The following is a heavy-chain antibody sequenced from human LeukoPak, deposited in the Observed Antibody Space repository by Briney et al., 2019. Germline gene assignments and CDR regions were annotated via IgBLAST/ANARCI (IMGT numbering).Heavy chain of an antibody. CDR3: AKDMNVVVTAIDY. V-gene: IGHV3-53*05. D-gene: IGHD2-21*02. CDR2: IHNAGNT. CDR1: RVTVSNNY. Sequence: GGSLRLSCSASRVTVSNNYMSWVRQAPGKGLEWVSIIHNAGNTYYADSVKGRFTISRDNAKNSLYLQMNSLRAEDTALYYCAKDMNVVVTAIDYWGQGTLVTVSS. J-gene: IGHJ4*02.